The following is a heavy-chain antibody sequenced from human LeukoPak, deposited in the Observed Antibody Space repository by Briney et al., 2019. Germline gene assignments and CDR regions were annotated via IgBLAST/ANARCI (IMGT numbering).Heavy chain of an antibody. CDR2: IGSSGGT. J-gene: IGHJ3*02. CDR1: GSTFSSYA. D-gene: IGHD3-10*01. V-gene: IGHV3-23*01. CDR3: AKGRVMSYYGSGVDI. Sequence: GGSLRLSCAASGSTFSSYAMSWVRQAPGKGLEWVSVIGSSGGTYYADSVKGRFTISRDNSKNTLYLQMNSLRAEDTAVYYCAKGRVMSYYGSGVDIWGQGTMVTVSS.